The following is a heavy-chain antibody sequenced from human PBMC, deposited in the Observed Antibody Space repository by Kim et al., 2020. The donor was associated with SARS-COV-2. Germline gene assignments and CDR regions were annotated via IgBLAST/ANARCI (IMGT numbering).Heavy chain of an antibody. J-gene: IGHJ4*02. CDR3: AAWGSSFWGS. Sequence: GGSLRLSCAASGFNFGYFWMTWVRQAPGKGLEWVATIEQDGSAEYYMDSVKGRFTISRDNAKNSLYLQMNSLRVEDTAVYYCAAWGSSFWGSWGQGTLVT. CDR1: GFNFGYFW. V-gene: IGHV3-7*01. D-gene: IGHD3-16*01. CDR2: IEQDGSAE.